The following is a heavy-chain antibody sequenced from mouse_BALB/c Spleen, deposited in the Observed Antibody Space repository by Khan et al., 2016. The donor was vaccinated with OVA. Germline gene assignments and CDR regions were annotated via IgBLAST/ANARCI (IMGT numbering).Heavy chain of an antibody. CDR3: ARFHGGY. J-gene: IGHJ2*01. CDR2: INTYTGEP. CDR1: GYTFTNYG. V-gene: IGHV9-3-1*01. Sequence: QFQLVQSGPELKKPGETVKISCKASGYTFTNYGMNWVKQAPGKGLKWMGWINTYTGEPTYADDFKGRFALSLEISASIAYLQINNLKNEDTATYFCARFHGGYWGQGTTLTVSS.